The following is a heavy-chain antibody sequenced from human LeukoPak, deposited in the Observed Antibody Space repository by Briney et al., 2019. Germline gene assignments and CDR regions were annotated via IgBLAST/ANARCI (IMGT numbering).Heavy chain of an antibody. J-gene: IGHJ3*02. Sequence: GGSLRLSCAASGLTFKKYDVTWVRQAPGKGLEWVSGIRASGGATYYADSVKGRFNISRDNAKNSLYLQMNSLRAEDTAVYYCARLLSVAFDIWGQGTMVTVSS. D-gene: IGHD2/OR15-2a*01. CDR1: GLTFKKYD. CDR2: IRASGGAT. CDR3: ARLLSVAFDI. V-gene: IGHV3-23*01.